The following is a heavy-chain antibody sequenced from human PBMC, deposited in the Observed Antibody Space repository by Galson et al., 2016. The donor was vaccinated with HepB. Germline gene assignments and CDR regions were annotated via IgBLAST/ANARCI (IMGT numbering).Heavy chain of an antibody. J-gene: IGHJ5*02. CDR2: IYHSGST. D-gene: IGHD2-8*01. CDR3: ARALSVSNWFEP. Sequence: ETLSLTCAVSGGSISSNNWWTWVRRPPGKGLEWIGEIYHSGSTNYNPSLKSRVTISVDKSKNQFSLKLSSVTAADTAVYFCARALSVSNWFEPWGLGTLVTISS. CDR1: GGSISSNNW. V-gene: IGHV4-4*01.